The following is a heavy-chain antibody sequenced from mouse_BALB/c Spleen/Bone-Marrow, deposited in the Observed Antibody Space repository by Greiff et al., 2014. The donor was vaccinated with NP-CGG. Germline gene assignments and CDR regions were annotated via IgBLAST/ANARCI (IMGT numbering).Heavy chain of an antibody. Sequence: VQLQQSGGGLVQPGGSLKLSCAASGFDFSGYWMTWVRQAPGKGLEWIGEINPDSRTINYKPSLKEKFIMSRDNAKNTLYLQMSKVGSEDTALYYCARNGYYGWITYWGQGTLVTVSA. CDR2: INPDSRTI. V-gene: IGHV4-1*02. CDR1: GFDFSGYW. D-gene: IGHD2-3*01. J-gene: IGHJ3*01. CDR3: ARNGYYGWITY.